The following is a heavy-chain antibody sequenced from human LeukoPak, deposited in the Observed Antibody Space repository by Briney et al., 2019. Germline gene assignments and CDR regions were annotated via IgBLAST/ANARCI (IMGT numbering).Heavy chain of an antibody. J-gene: IGHJ3*02. Sequence: GGSLRLSCAASGFTFSSYWMSLVRQAPGKGLEWVANIKQDGSEKYYVDSVKGRFTISRDNAKNSLYLQMNSLRAEDTAVYYCARIRILLWFGELPDIWGQGTMVTVSS. CDR1: GFTFSSYW. CDR3: ARIRILLWFGELPDI. D-gene: IGHD3-10*01. CDR2: IKQDGSEK. V-gene: IGHV3-7*01.